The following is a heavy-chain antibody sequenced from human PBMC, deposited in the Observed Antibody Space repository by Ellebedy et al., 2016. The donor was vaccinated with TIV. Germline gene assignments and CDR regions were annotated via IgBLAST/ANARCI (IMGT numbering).Heavy chain of an antibody. D-gene: IGHD5-12*01. CDR1: GGSISSGGYY. Sequence: SETLSLXXTVSGGSISSGGYYWGWIRQSPGKGLDWIGSISYSGSINYSPSLKSRVTISLDTSKNQFSLKLSSVTAADTAVYFCARDRDIVVPPHFDSWGQGTLVTVSS. J-gene: IGHJ4*02. CDR2: ISYSGSI. V-gene: IGHV4-39*07. CDR3: ARDRDIVVPPHFDS.